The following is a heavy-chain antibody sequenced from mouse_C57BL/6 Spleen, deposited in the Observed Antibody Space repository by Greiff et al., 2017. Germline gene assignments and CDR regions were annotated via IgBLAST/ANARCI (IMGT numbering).Heavy chain of an antibody. CDR1: GYTFTSYG. CDR3: ARGMVTTGGDD. CDR2: IYIGSGYT. V-gene: IGHV1-58*01. J-gene: IGHJ2*01. Sequence: VQLQQSGAELVRPGSSVKMSCKTSGYTFTSYGINWVKQRPGQGLEWIGYIYIGSGYTEYNEKFKGKATLTSDTSSSTAYMQLSSLTSEDSAIYVCARGMVTTGGDDWGQGTTLTVSS. D-gene: IGHD2-2*01.